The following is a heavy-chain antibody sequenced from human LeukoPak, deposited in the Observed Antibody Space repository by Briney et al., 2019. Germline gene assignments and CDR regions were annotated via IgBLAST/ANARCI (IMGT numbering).Heavy chain of an antibody. Sequence: SETLSLTCTVSGGSISSSPCYWGWIRQPPGKGLEWIGTICYSGSTYYNPSLKSRVTISVDTSKNQFSLKLSSVTAADTAVYYCARDFDYGDYVQGRDNNWYFDLWGRGTLVTVSS. D-gene: IGHD4-17*01. V-gene: IGHV4-39*07. CDR1: GGSISSSPCY. CDR2: ICYSGST. CDR3: ARDFDYGDYVQGRDNNWYFDL. J-gene: IGHJ2*01.